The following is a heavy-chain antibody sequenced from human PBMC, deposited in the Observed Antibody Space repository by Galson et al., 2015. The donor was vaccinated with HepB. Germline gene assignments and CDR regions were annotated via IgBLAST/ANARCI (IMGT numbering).Heavy chain of an antibody. Sequence: SVKVSCKASGYLFINYGISWVRQAPGQRPEWLGWIITYNGNANSAQNLQGRVTMTTDTSTEIVYMDLRSLTSDDTGIYYCARAECSSTGCYHFDYWGQGTLVTVSS. J-gene: IGHJ4*02. D-gene: IGHD2-2*01. CDR3: ARAECSSTGCYHFDY. CDR1: GYLFINYG. V-gene: IGHV1-18*01. CDR2: IITYNGNA.